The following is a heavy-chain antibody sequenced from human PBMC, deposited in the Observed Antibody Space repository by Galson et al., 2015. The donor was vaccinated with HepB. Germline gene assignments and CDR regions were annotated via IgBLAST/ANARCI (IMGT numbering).Heavy chain of an antibody. CDR1: GFSLRGFS. V-gene: IGHV3-48*01. Sequence: SLRLSCAVSGFSLRGFSMDWVRQAPGRGLEWLSFISPAGDTIYYVDSVKGRFTISRDTARNSPYLQMNSLRVEDTAVYYCARGWLQNSFDLWGQGTVVTVSS. D-gene: IGHD5-24*01. CDR3: ARGWLQNSFDL. CDR2: ISPAGDTI. J-gene: IGHJ3*01.